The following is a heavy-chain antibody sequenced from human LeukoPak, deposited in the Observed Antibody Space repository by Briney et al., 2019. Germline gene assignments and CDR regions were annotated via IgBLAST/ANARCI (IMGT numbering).Heavy chain of an antibody. CDR1: GGSISSYY. V-gene: IGHV4-59*01. D-gene: IGHD3-3*01. CDR2: IYYSGST. Sequence: SETLSLTCSVSGGSISSYYWSWIRQPPGKGLEWIGYIYYSGSTNYNPPLKSRVTISVDTSKNQFSLKLSSVTAADTAVYYCARVLLSNYDFWSGYSNWFDPWGQGTLVTVSS. J-gene: IGHJ5*02. CDR3: ARVLLSNYDFWSGYSNWFDP.